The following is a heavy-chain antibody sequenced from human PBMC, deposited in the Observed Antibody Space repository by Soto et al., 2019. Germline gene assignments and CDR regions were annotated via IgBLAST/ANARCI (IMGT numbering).Heavy chain of an antibody. CDR1: GDSMSSYY. CDR3: ARATSNYQTFDH. J-gene: IGHJ4*02. CDR2: IDYSGST. V-gene: IGHV4-59*01. D-gene: IGHD4-4*01. Sequence: PSETLSLTFTVAGDSMSSYYWSWIRQPRGKGLELIGYIDYSGSTTYNPSLRSRVTMSVDTSKNQFSLRLSSVTAADTAVYYCARATSNYQTFDHWGQGSQVTVS.